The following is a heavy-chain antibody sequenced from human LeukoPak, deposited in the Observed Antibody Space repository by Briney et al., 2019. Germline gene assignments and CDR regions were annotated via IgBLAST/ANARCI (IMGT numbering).Heavy chain of an antibody. CDR1: GGTFSSYA. V-gene: IGHV1-69*01. Sequence: GSSVKVSCKASGGTFSSYAISWARQAPGQGLEWMGGIIPIFGTANYAQKFQGRVTITADESTSTAYMELSSLRSEDTAVYYCARAAGVYDTTYMDVWGKGTTVTISS. D-gene: IGHD6-25*01. CDR2: IIPIFGTA. CDR3: ARAAGVYDTTYMDV. J-gene: IGHJ6*03.